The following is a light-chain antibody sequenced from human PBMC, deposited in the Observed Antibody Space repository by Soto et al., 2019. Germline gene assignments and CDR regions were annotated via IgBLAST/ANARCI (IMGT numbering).Light chain of an antibody. CDR2: GAS. V-gene: IGKV3-15*01. CDR3: QQYNIWPRT. J-gene: IGKJ1*01. CDR1: QSVSNN. Sequence: ENVLTQSPGTLSLSPGERATLSCRASQSVSNNYLAWYQQKPGQAPRLLIHGASTRATGIPARFSGSGSGTEFTLTISSLQSEDFAVYYCQQYNIWPRTFGQGTKVDIK.